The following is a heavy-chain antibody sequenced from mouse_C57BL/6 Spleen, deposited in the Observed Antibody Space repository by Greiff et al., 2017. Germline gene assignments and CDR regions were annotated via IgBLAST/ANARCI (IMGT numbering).Heavy chain of an antibody. CDR3: AIVGYYGEAMDY. CDR1: GFTFSDYG. V-gene: IGHV5-17*01. D-gene: IGHD2-13*01. CDR2: ISSGSSTI. J-gene: IGHJ4*01. Sequence: DVQLQESGGGLVKPGGSLKLSCAASGFTFSDYGMHWVRQAPEKGLEWVAYISSGSSTIYYADTVKGRFTISRDNAKNTLFLQMTSLRSEDTAMYYCAIVGYYGEAMDYWGQGTSVTVSS.